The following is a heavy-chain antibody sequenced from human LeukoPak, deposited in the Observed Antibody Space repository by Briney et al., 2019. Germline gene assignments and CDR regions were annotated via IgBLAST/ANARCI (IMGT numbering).Heavy chain of an antibody. Sequence: WGSLRLSCAASGFTFSRYWMHWVRQAPAKGLGWVSRIDSDGRDTTYADSVKGRFTISRDSAKSTLYLQMSSLRAEATAVYYCAREDPFGYNYAYGLDVWGPGTTVTVS. CDR1: GFTFSRYW. V-gene: IGHV3-74*01. CDR2: IDSDGRDT. J-gene: IGHJ6*02. D-gene: IGHD5-18*01. CDR3: AREDPFGYNYAYGLDV.